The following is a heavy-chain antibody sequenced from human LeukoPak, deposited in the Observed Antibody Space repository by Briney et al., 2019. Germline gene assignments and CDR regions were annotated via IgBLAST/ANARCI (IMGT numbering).Heavy chain of an antibody. J-gene: IGHJ4*02. D-gene: IGHD7-27*01. V-gene: IGHV3-21*01. CDR1: GFTFSSYA. Sequence: PGGSLRLSCAAPGFTFSSYAMNWVRQAPGKGLEWVSSISSSTSYIYYADSVKGRFTISRDNAKNSLYLQMNSLRAEDTAVYYCARAWATDFDYWGQGTLVTVSS. CDR2: ISSSTSYI. CDR3: ARAWATDFDY.